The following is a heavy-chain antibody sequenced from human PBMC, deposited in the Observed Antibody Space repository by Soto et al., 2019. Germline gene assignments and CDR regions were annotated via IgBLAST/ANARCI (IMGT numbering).Heavy chain of an antibody. CDR2: IHSGDST. J-gene: IGHJ4*01. D-gene: IGHD2-2*01. CDR3: AGYCSSTTCFEVY. V-gene: IGHV3-66*01. CDR1: GFTVSSNY. Sequence: GGSLRLSCAASGFTVSSNYMGRVRQAPGKGLEWVSVIHSGDSTYYADSVKGRFTISSDNSKNTLYLQMNSLRDEDTAMYYCAGYCSSTTCFEVYWGRGTLVTVSS.